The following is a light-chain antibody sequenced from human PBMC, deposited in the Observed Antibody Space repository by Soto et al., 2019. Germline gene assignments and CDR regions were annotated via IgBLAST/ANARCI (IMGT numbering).Light chain of an antibody. CDR1: QSIINY. J-gene: IGKJ1*01. CDR3: QQSYSTPWT. Sequence: DIQMTQSPSSLSASVGDRVTITCRASQSIINYLNWYQQKPGKAPKLLIYAASSLQSGVPSRFSGSESGTDFTLSISSLQPEDFASYYCQQSYSTPWTFGQGTKVESK. CDR2: AAS. V-gene: IGKV1-39*01.